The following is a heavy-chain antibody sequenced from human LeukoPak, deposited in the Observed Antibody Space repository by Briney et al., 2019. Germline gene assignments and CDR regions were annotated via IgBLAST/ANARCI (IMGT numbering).Heavy chain of an antibody. CDR2: IYYGGST. CDR1: NGSMISYY. V-gene: IGHV4-59*01. J-gene: IGHJ6*03. CDR3: AREGAGSYGFRYIDV. Sequence: SETLSLTCTVSNGSMISYYWSWLRQPPGKGLEWMGYIYYGGSTNYNPSLKSRVTILVDTPKNQFSLKLSSVTAADTAVYYCAREGAGSYGFRYIDVWGKGTTVTVSS. D-gene: IGHD5-18*01.